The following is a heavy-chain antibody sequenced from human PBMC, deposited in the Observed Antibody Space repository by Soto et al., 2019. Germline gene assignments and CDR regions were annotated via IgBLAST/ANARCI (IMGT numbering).Heavy chain of an antibody. D-gene: IGHD6-6*01. J-gene: IGHJ6*02. Sequence: QVQLVQSGAEVKKPGSSVKVSCKASGGTFSSYAISWVRQAPGQGLEWMGGIIPIFGTANCAQKFQGRVTITADKSTSTAYMELSSLRSEDTAVYYCARAEYSSSYYYYYGMDVWGQGTTVTVSS. CDR1: GGTFSSYA. CDR2: IIPIFGTA. V-gene: IGHV1-69*06. CDR3: ARAEYSSSYYYYYGMDV.